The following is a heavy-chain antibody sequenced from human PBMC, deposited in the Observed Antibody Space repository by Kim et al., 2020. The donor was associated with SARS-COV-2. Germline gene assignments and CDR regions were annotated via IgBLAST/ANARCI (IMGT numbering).Heavy chain of an antibody. V-gene: IGHV3-9*01. CDR3: AKDRYCGGDCGGREGDYYYGMDV. J-gene: IGHJ6*02. D-gene: IGHD2-21*02. Sequence: GGSLRLSCAASGFTFGDYAMHWVRQAPGKGLEWVSGISWNSGSIGYADSVKGRFTISRDNAKNSLYLQMNSLRAEDTALYYCAKDRYCGGDCGGREGDYYYGMDVWGQGTTVTVSS. CDR1: GFTFGDYA. CDR2: ISWNSGSI.